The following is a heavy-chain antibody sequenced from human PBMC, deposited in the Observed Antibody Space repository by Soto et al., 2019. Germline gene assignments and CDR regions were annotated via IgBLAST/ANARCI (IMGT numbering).Heavy chain of an antibody. D-gene: IGHD3-3*01. CDR3: ANLRAVLRLFEYLSGLDF. CDR2: ISGGGDKT. Sequence: GSPLRCSCRASQFTFSGYVMSWVRQAAGRVLGWVSAISGGGDKTYYADSVKGRWTISRDNAKNTLYLQRNRQRADDTAIYFWANLRAVLRLFEYLSGLDFWGHRALDPVSS. J-gene: IGHJ4*01. V-gene: IGHV3-23*01. CDR1: QFTFSGYV.